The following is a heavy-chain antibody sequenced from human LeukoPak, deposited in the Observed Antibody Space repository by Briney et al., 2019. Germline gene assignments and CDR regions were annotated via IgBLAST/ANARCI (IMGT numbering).Heavy chain of an antibody. V-gene: IGHV4-59*01. Sequence: SETLSLTCTVSGDSMGNYYWNWLRQPPGKGLEWIGYIYYSGSTNYNPSLKSRVTISVDTSKNQFSLKLSSVTAADTAVYYCARVFSSGYLGEAFDYWGQGTLVTVSS. CDR2: IYYSGST. CDR1: GDSMGNYY. J-gene: IGHJ4*02. CDR3: ARVFSSGYLGEAFDY. D-gene: IGHD3-22*01.